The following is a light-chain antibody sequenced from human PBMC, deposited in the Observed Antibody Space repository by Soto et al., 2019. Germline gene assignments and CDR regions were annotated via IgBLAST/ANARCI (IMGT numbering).Light chain of an antibody. CDR3: QQSYSLPYT. CDR2: GAS. J-gene: IGKJ2*01. V-gene: IGKV1-39*01. CDR1: QSISSY. Sequence: DIRMTQSPSALSASVGDRVTITCRASQSISSYLNWYQQKPGKAPNLLIYGASNLQSGVPLRFSGSGSGTDFTLTISSLQYDDSATYYFQQSYSLPYTFGQGTKLEIK.